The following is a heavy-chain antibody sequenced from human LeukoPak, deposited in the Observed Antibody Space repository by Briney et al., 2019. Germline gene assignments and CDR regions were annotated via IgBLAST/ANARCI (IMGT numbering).Heavy chain of an antibody. V-gene: IGHV3-23*01. CDR3: AKYSSSGGYTKVGTFDF. D-gene: IGHD3/OR15-3a*01. J-gene: IGHJ3*01. Sequence: PGGSLRLSCAASGFTFSSYAMSWVRQAPGKGLEWVSATSGSGGSRYYAASVKGRFTISRENPKNALYLEMNSLRADDTAVYYCAKYSSSGGYTKVGTFDFWGQGTMVTVSS. CDR2: TSGSGGSR. CDR1: GFTFSSYA.